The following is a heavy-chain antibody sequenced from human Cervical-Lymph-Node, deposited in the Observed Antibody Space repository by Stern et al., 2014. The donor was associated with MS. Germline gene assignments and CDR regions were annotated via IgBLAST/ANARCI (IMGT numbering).Heavy chain of an antibody. V-gene: IGHV1-2*06. CDR2: INPNSRDT. CDR1: GYTFTDFY. Sequence: QLVQSGAVVKKPGASVKVSCKASGYTFTDFYIHWVRQAPGQGLEWMGRINPNSRDTKFAQKFQGRVSLTRDTSINTAYMELTRLRSDDTAIYYCATPYSSGWSPDHWGQGTAVTVSS. CDR3: ATPYSSGWSPDH. D-gene: IGHD6-19*01. J-gene: IGHJ5*02.